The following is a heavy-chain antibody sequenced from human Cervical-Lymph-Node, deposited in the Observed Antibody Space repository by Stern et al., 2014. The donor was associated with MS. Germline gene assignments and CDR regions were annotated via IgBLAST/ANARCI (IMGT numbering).Heavy chain of an antibody. V-gene: IGHV1-3*01. CDR2: INAGTGNT. CDR1: GYTFTSYA. J-gene: IGHJ4*02. D-gene: IGHD4-17*01. CDR3: ARERYGDYGDFDY. Sequence: VQLVQSGAEVKKPGASVKVSCKASGYTFTSYAMHWVRQAPGQRLEWMGWINAGTGNTKYSQKFQGRVTITRDTSASTAYMELSSLRSEDTAVYYCARERYGDYGDFDYWGKGTLVTVSS.